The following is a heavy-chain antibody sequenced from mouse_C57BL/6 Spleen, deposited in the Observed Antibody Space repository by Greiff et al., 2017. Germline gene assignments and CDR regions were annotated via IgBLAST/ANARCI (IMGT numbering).Heavy chain of an antibody. J-gene: IGHJ2*01. D-gene: IGHD1-1*01. CDR1: GYTFTSYW. CDR3: ARWRDYYGSTLFDY. CDR2: IDPSDSYT. Sequence: QVQLQQPGAELVRPGTSVKLSCKASGYTFTSYWMHWVKQRPGQGLEWIGVIDPSDSYTNYNQKFKGKATLTVDTSSSTAYMQLSSLTSEDSAVYYCARWRDYYGSTLFDYWGQGTTRTVSS. V-gene: IGHV1-59*01.